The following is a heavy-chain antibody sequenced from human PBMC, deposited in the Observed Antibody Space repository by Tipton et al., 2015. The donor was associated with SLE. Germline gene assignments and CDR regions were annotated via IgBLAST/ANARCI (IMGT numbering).Heavy chain of an antibody. Sequence: TLSLTCEVSGYSISSDYYWSWIRQPPGKGLEWIRYIYYSGSTNYNPSLKSRVTISVDTSKNQFSLKLSSVTAADTAVYYCASGLRWSGVDQGVIPPFDYWGQGTLVTVSS. CDR3: ASGLRWSGVDQGVIPPFDY. CDR1: GYSISSDYY. J-gene: IGHJ4*02. V-gene: IGHV4-59*01. D-gene: IGHD3-10*01. CDR2: IYYSGST.